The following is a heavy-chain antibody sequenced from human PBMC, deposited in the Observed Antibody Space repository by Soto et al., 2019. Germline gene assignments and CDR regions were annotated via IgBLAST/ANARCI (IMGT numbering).Heavy chain of an antibody. Sequence: QVQLVQSGAEGKKPGSSVKVSCKASGGTFSSYAISWVRQAPGQGLEWMGGIIPIFGTANYAQKFQGRVTITADESTSTADMELSSLRSEDTAVYYCARDRSPSRIAAAGNYFDYWGQGTLVTVSS. CDR2: IIPIFGTA. J-gene: IGHJ4*02. CDR1: GGTFSSYA. D-gene: IGHD6-13*01. CDR3: ARDRSPSRIAAAGNYFDY. V-gene: IGHV1-69*12.